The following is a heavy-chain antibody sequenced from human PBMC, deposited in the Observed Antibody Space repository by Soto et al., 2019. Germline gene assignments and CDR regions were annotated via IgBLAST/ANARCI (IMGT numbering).Heavy chain of an antibody. CDR2: ISGSGGST. V-gene: IGHV3-23*01. CDR1: GFTFSSYA. CDR3: AKGLTIFGVVTAYY. D-gene: IGHD3-3*01. Sequence: EVQLLESGGGLVQPGGSLRLSCAASGFTFSSYAMSWVRQAPGKGLEWVSAISGSGGSTYYADSVKGRFTISRDNSKNTLYLQMYSLRAEDTAVYYCAKGLTIFGVVTAYYWGQGTLVTVSS. J-gene: IGHJ4*02.